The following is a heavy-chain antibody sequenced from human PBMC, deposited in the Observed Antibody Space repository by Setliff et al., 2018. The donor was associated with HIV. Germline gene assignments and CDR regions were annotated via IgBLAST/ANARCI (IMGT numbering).Heavy chain of an antibody. CDR3: ARSIVPVASGYYYFET. CDR1: GGSINSTSYY. J-gene: IGHJ4*02. Sequence: PSETLSLTCTVSGGSINSTSYYWGWIRQPPGNGLEWIGSIYHTGSTYYKPSLKSRVTISVDTSKNQFSLRLSSVAAGDTAVYYCARSIVPVASGYYYFETWGPGTLVTVSS. CDR2: IYHTGST. D-gene: IGHD3-3*01. V-gene: IGHV4-39*01.